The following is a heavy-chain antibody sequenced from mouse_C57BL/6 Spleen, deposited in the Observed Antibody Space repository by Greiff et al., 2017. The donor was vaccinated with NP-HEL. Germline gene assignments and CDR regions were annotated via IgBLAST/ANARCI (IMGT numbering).Heavy chain of an antibody. J-gene: IGHJ3*01. D-gene: IGHD2-3*01. CDR3: ARYDDYGFAY. CDR1: GYTFTDYY. V-gene: IGHV1-26*01. Sequence: VQLQQSGPELVKPGASVKISCKASGYTFTDYYMNWVKQSHGKSLEWIGDINPNNGGTSYNQKFKGKATLTVDKSSSTAYMELRSLTSEDSAVYYCARYDDYGFAYWGQGTLVTVSA. CDR2: INPNNGGT.